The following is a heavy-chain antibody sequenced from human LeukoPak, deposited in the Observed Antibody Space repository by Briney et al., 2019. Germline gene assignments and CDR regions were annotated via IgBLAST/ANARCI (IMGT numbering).Heavy chain of an antibody. CDR1: GFSFSRYA. V-gene: IGHV3-23*01. Sequence: PGASLRLSCAVSGFSFSRYAMSWVRKAPGKRLEWVSAISDSGGSTYCADSVKGRFTISRDNSRNTLYLQMNTLRAEDTAVYYCAKCRGSSWSDYFDYWGQGTLVTVSS. CDR3: AKCRGSSWSDYFDY. D-gene: IGHD6-13*01. J-gene: IGHJ4*02. CDR2: ISDSGGST.